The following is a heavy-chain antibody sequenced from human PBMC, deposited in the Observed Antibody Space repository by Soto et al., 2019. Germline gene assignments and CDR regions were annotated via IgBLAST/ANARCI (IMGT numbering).Heavy chain of an antibody. Sequence: TLSLTCSVSGDSISSGGYYWSWIRQHPGKGLEWVGYIYYSGSTYYNPSLKSRVTMSVDTSKNQFSLKLTSVTAADTAVYYCARALRGFFGVVNTPPDYWGQGSLVTVSS. J-gene: IGHJ4*02. CDR1: GDSISSGGYY. D-gene: IGHD3-3*01. V-gene: IGHV4-31*03. CDR2: IYYSGST. CDR3: ARALRGFFGVVNTPPDY.